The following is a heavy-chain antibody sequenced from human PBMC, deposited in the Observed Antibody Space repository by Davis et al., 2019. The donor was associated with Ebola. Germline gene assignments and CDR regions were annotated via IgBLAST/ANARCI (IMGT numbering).Heavy chain of an antibody. D-gene: IGHD5-24*01. CDR3: AKDAEDGSGNWFFDF. V-gene: IGHV3-11*06. CDR2: ISSGGHDT. Sequence: GGSLRLSCAVYGGSFSGYYWSWIRQPPGKGLEWIAFISSGGHDTYYADSVRGRFTISRDNAKNLLYLQLNSLRDEDTALYYCAKDAEDGSGNWFFDFRGRGALVTVSS. CDR1: GGSFSGYY. J-gene: IGHJ2*01.